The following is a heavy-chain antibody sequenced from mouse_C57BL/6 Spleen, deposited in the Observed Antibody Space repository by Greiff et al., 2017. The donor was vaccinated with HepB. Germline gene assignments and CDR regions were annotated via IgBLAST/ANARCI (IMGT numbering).Heavy chain of an antibody. CDR1: GYTFTSYT. Sequence: VQLQESGAELARPGASVKMSCKASGYTFTSYTMHWVKQRPGQGLEWIGYINPSSGYTKYNQKFKDKATLTADKSSSTAYMQLSSLTSEDSAVYYCARDRDLDYWGQGTTLTVSS. CDR2: INPSSGYT. V-gene: IGHV1-4*01. D-gene: IGHD3-3*01. CDR3: ARDRDLDY. J-gene: IGHJ2*01.